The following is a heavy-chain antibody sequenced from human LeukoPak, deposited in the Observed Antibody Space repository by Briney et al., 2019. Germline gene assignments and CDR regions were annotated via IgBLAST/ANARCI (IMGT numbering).Heavy chain of an antibody. CDR1: GFTFSSYG. V-gene: IGHV3-23*01. CDR3: AKARGRWGTKGYYFDY. D-gene: IGHD3-16*01. Sequence: GGTLRLSCAASGFTFSSYGMSWVRRAPGKGLEWVSAISGSGGSTYYADSVKGRFTISRDNSKNTLYLQMNSLRAEDTAVYYCAKARGRWGTKGYYFDYWGQGTLVTVSS. CDR2: ISGSGGST. J-gene: IGHJ4*02.